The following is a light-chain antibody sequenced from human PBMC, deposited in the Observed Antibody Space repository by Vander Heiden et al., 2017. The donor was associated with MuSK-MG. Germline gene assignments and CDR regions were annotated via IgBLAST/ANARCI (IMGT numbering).Light chain of an antibody. J-gene: IGKJ1*01. CDR1: QIVSSSY. Sequence: EICLTHSPGPLSFSPGERATLSSRPSQIVSSSYLAWYQQKPGQAPRLLIYGASSRATGIPARFSGSGSGTDFTLTISRLEPEDFAVYYCQQDGSTHVTFGQGTKVEIK. CDR3: QQDGSTHVT. V-gene: IGKV3-20*01. CDR2: GAS.